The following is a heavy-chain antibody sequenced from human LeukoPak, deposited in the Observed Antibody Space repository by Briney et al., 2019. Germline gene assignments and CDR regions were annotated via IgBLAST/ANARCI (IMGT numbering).Heavy chain of an antibody. Sequence: SETLSLTCTVSGGSISTSGYDWGWIRQSPGKGLECIGSIYSNGSTYYNPSLKSRVTVSVDTSKNQFSLKLSSVTAEDTALFYCARASHIEAAIQFDYWGQGALATVSS. CDR2: IYSNGST. J-gene: IGHJ4*02. V-gene: IGHV4-39*01. CDR1: GGSISTSGYD. CDR3: ARASHIEAAIQFDY. D-gene: IGHD6-25*01.